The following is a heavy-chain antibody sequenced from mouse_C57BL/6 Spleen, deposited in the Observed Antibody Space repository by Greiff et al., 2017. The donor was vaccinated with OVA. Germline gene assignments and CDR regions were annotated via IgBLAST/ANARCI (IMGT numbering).Heavy chain of an antibody. Sequence: EVQRVESGGGLVKPGGSLKLSCAASGFTFSDYGMHWVRQAPEKGLGWVAYISSGSSTIYYADTVKGRFTISRDNAKNTLFLQITSLRSEDTSMYYCARDAMDYWGQGTSVTVSS. CDR2: ISSGSSTI. J-gene: IGHJ4*01. CDR1: GFTFSDYG. V-gene: IGHV5-17*01. CDR3: ARDAMDY.